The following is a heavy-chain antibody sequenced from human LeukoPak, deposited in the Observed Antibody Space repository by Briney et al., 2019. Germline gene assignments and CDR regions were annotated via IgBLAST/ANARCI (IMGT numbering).Heavy chain of an antibody. CDR2: INPGSGNT. CDR1: GHTFTRYY. Sequence: ASVKVSCKASGHTFTRYYIHWVRQAPGQGLEWMGVINPGSGNTNYAQKFQDRVTMTRDTSTGTVYMELSSLRSEDTAVYFCARVTGGADFDHWGQGTLVTVSS. V-gene: IGHV1-46*01. CDR3: ARVTGGADFDH. J-gene: IGHJ4*02. D-gene: IGHD1-14*01.